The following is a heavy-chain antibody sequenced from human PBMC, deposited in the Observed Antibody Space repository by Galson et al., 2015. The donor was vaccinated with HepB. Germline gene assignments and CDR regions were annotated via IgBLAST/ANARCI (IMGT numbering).Heavy chain of an antibody. J-gene: IGHJ4*02. CDR1: GFTFSSSW. Sequence: SLRLSCAASGFTFSSSWMTWVRLTPGRGLEWVANIKPDGSVKNHEASVKDRFTISRDNAENSLYLQMNSLRAEDTGVYYCARDMAFGALDYWGQGTLVTVSS. V-gene: IGHV3-7*01. D-gene: IGHD3-3*01. CDR2: IKPDGSVK. CDR3: ARDMAFGALDY.